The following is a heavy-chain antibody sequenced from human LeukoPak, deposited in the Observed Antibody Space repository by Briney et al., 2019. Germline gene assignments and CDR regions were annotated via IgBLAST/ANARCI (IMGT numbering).Heavy chain of an antibody. J-gene: IGHJ4*02. Sequence: GESMKISCQGSGYSFTSLWIAWVRQMPGQGLEYMGIIYPGDSDTRYSPSFQGQVTISADKSINTAYLQWSSLKASDTATYYCARHQVPYSSSSASAYWGRGTLVTVSS. CDR3: ARHQVPYSSSSASAY. CDR2: IYPGDSDT. D-gene: IGHD6-6*01. CDR1: GYSFTSLW. V-gene: IGHV5-51*01.